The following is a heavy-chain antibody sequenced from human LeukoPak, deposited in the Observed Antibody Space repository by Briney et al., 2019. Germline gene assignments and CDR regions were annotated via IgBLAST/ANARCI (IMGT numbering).Heavy chain of an antibody. J-gene: IGHJ4*02. Sequence: GGSLRLSCAASGFXFSSYTMNWVRQAPGKGLERVSVISGTGGSTYYADSVKGRFTISRDNSKNTLNLQMNSLRAEDTAVYYCAKRGSGDYFDYWGQGTLVTVSS. V-gene: IGHV3-23*01. CDR1: GFXFSSYT. CDR2: ISGTGGST. D-gene: IGHD3-16*01. CDR3: AKRGSGDYFDY.